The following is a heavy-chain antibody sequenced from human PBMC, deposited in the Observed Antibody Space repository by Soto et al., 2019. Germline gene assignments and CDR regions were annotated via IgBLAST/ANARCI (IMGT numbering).Heavy chain of an antibody. V-gene: IGHV1-69*13. J-gene: IGHJ5*02. Sequence: SVKVSCKASGYTFTSYGISWVRQAPGQGLEWMGGIIPIFGTANYAQKFQGRVTITADESTSTAYMELSSLRSEDTAVYYCARADSSGDLYWFDPWGQGTLVTVSS. D-gene: IGHD3-22*01. CDR1: GYTFTSYG. CDR2: IIPIFGTA. CDR3: ARADSSGDLYWFDP.